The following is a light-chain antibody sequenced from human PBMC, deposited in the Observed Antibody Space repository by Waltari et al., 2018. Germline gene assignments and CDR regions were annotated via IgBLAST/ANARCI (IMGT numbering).Light chain of an antibody. CDR1: QSVSSSY. V-gene: IGKV3-20*01. J-gene: IGKJ2*01. CDR2: GAS. CDR3: QQYKISPYT. Sequence: EIVLTQSPGTLSLSPGERATLSCRASQSVSSSYLAWYQQKPGQAPRLLIYGASSRATGIPDRFSGSGSGTDFTLTISRLEPEDFATYYCQQYKISPYTFGQGTKLEIK.